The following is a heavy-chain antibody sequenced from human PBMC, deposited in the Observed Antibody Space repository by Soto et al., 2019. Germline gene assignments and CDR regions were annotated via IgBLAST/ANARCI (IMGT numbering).Heavy chain of an antibody. J-gene: IGHJ6*02. CDR3: ARAGGYCSGGSCYSHYYYGMDV. CDR1: GYTFTGYY. D-gene: IGHD2-15*01. CDR2: INPNSGGT. Sequence: GASVKVSCKASGYTFTGYYMHWVRQAPGQGXEWMGWINPNSGGTNYAQKFQGRVTMTRDTSISTAYMELSRLRSDDTAVYYCARAGGYCSGGSCYSHYYYGMDVWGQGTTVTVSS. V-gene: IGHV1-2*02.